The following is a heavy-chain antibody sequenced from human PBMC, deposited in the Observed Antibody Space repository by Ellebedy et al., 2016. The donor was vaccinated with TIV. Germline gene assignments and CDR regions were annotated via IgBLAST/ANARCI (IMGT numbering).Heavy chain of an antibody. CDR3: AKDCGADCFAAFDY. D-gene: IGHD2-21*02. Sequence: GESLKISCAASGFTFSSYGMHWVRQAPGKGLEWVALISSDGSNKYYADSVKGRFTISRDNSKNTLYLQINSLRAEDTAVYYCAKDCGADCFAAFDYWGQGTLVAVST. CDR1: GFTFSSYG. J-gene: IGHJ4*02. CDR2: ISSDGSNK. V-gene: IGHV3-30*18.